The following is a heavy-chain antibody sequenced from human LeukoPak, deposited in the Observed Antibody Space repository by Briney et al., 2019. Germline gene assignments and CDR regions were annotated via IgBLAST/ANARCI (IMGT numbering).Heavy chain of an antibody. Sequence: SETLSLTCAVSGYSISSGYYWGWSRQPPGKGLEGIGSIYHSGSTYYNPSLKRGVTISVDSSKNKFSLKLSSVTAADTAVYYCARGRYYGSGSPKSNWFDLWGQGTLVTVSS. CDR2: IYHSGST. V-gene: IGHV4-38-2*01. CDR1: GYSISSGYY. J-gene: IGHJ5*02. CDR3: ARGRYYGSGSPKSNWFDL. D-gene: IGHD3-10*01.